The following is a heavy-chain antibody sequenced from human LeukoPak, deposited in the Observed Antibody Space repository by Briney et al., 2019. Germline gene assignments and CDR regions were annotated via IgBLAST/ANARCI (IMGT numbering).Heavy chain of an antibody. J-gene: IGHJ4*02. CDR2: IYHSGST. V-gene: IGHV4-38-2*01. Sequence: PSETLSLTCAVSDYSISSGYYWGWIRQPPGKGLEWIGNIYHSGSTYYNPSLKSRVTISVDTSKNPFSLKLSSVTAADTAVYYCARGGSGSRSAYYFDYWGQGTLVTVSS. CDR1: DYSISSGYY. D-gene: IGHD3-10*01. CDR3: ARGGSGSRSAYYFDY.